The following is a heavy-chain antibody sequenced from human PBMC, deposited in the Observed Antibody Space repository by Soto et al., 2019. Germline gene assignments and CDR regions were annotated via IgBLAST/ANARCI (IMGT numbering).Heavy chain of an antibody. V-gene: IGHV4-34*01. CDR3: ARQWRLGGFGPFDAFDI. J-gene: IGHJ3*02. CDR2: INHSGST. Sequence: PSETLSLTCAVYGGSFSGYYWSWIRQPPGKGLEWIGEINHSGSTNYNPSLKSRVTISVDTSKNQFSLKLSSVTAADTAVYYCARQWRLGGFGPFDAFDIWGQGTXVTGSS. CDR1: GGSFSGYY. D-gene: IGHD7-27*01.